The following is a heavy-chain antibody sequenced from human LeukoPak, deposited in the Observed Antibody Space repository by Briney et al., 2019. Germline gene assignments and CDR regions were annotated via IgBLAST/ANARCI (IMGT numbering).Heavy chain of an antibody. CDR1: GGSISSGDYY. Sequence: SETLSLTCTVSGGSISSGDYYWSWIRQPPGKGLEWIGYIYYSGSTYYNPPLKSRVTISVDTSKNQFSLKLSSVTAADTAVYYCARGWASNGFDYWGQGTLVTVSS. CDR3: ARGWASNGFDY. V-gene: IGHV4-30-4*08. J-gene: IGHJ4*02. CDR2: IYYSGST. D-gene: IGHD2-2*01.